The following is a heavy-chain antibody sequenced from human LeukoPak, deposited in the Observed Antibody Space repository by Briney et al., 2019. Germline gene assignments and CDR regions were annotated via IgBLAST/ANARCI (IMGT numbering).Heavy chain of an antibody. CDR1: GFSFSSSW. Sequence: PGGSLRLSRVGYGFSFSSSWMNWVRQAPGKGLEWVASTHPDGSEKFYVDSVKGRFTISRDNAKDSLYLQMNSLRAEDTAVYYCARDRGYTSFDYWGQGTLVTVSS. CDR2: THPDGSEK. D-gene: IGHD5-18*01. CDR3: ARDRGYTSFDY. V-gene: IGHV3-7*01. J-gene: IGHJ4*02.